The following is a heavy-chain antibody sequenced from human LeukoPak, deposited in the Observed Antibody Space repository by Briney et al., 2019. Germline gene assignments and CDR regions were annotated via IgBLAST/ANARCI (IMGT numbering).Heavy chain of an antibody. J-gene: IGHJ4*02. D-gene: IGHD3-10*01. CDR3: AKDQMVRGVPDY. CDR2: ISGSGGST. V-gene: IGHV3-23*01. CDR1: GFTFSSYG. Sequence: GGSLRLSCAASGFTFSSYGMSWVRQAPGKGLEWVSAISGSGGSTYYADSVKGRFTISRDNSKNTLYLQMNSLRAEDTAVYYCAKDQMVRGVPDYWGQGTLVTVSS.